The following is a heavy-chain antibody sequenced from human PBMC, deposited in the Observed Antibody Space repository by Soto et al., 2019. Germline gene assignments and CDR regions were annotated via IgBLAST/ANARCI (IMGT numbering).Heavy chain of an antibody. J-gene: IGHJ6*02. D-gene: IGHD6-13*01. CDR1: GYSFTSCW. CDR2: IDPSDSYT. V-gene: IGHV5-10-1*01. Sequence: GESLKISCKGSGYSFTSCWISWVRQMPGKGLEWMGRIDPSDSYTNYSPSFQGHVTISADKSISTAYLQWSSLKASDTAMYYCASRSMAAAAYWYYGMDVWGQGTTVTVSS. CDR3: ASRSMAAAAYWYYGMDV.